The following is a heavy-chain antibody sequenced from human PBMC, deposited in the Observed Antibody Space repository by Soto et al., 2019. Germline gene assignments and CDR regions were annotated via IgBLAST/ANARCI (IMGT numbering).Heavy chain of an antibody. J-gene: IGHJ1*01. CDR1: VFTFSSYG. Sequence: GGSLRLSCASSVFTFSSYGMHWVRQSPGNGLEWVAVISYDGSNKYYADSVKGRFTISRDNSKNTLYLQMNSLRAGDTAVYYCAKEGPWYYDSSGHASAEYFQHWGQGTLVTVSS. D-gene: IGHD3-22*01. CDR2: ISYDGSNK. CDR3: AKEGPWYYDSSGHASAEYFQH. V-gene: IGHV3-30*18.